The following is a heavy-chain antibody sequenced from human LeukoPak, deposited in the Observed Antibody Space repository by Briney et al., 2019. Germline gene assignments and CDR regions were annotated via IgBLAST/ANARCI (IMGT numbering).Heavy chain of an antibody. D-gene: IGHD5-18*01. J-gene: IGHJ4*02. CDR2: IYPGDSDT. Sequence: GESLKISCKGSGYSFTSYWIGWVRQMPGKGLEWMGIIYPGDSDTRYSPSFQGQVTISADKSIGTAYLQWSSLKASDTAMYYCARFLGYSYGYSYFDYWGQGTLVTVSS. CDR3: ARFLGYSYGYSYFDY. V-gene: IGHV5-51*01. CDR1: GYSFTSYW.